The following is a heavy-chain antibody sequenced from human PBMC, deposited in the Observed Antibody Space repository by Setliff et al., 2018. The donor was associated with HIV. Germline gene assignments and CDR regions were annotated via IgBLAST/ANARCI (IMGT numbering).Heavy chain of an antibody. Sequence: PSETLSLTCTVSGGSISSSNYYWGWIRQPPGKGLEWVANIKEDGSETYYVGSVKGRFTVSRDNAKNSLYLQMNSLRPEDTAFYYCAKAGPRYNWNYAYFDPWGQGTLVTVSS. CDR2: IKEDGSET. J-gene: IGHJ5*02. CDR1: GGSISSSNYY. V-gene: IGHV3-7*03. D-gene: IGHD1-20*01. CDR3: AKAGPRYNWNYAYFDP.